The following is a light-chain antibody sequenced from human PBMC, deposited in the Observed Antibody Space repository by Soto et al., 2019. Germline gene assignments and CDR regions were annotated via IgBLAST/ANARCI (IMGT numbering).Light chain of an antibody. CDR3: QQYETFSGT. V-gene: IGKV1-5*01. Sequence: DIQMTQSPSTLSASVGDTVTFTCRASQSISGWLAWYQQKPGKAPILLIYDASALPRGVPSRFSGSGSGTEFTLTISSLQPDDFATYYCQQYETFSGTFGPGTKVDI. CDR2: DAS. CDR1: QSISGW. J-gene: IGKJ1*01.